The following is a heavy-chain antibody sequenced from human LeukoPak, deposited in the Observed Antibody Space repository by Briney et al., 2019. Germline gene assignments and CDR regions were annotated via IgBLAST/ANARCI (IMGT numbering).Heavy chain of an antibody. D-gene: IGHD3-10*01. CDR2: IYYSGST. CDR1: GGSISSSRYY. J-gene: IGHJ6*03. CDR3: ARVGSYGSGSYYNYYYYYYMDV. Sequence: PSETLSLTCTVSGGSISSSRYYWSWIRQPPGKGLEWIGYIYYSGSTNYNPSLKSRVTISVDTSKNQFSLKLSSVTAADTAVYYCARVGSYGSGSYYNYYYYYYMDVWGKGTTVTISS. V-gene: IGHV4-61*01.